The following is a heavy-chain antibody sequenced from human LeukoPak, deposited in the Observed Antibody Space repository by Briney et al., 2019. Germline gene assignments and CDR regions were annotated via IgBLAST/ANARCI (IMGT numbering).Heavy chain of an antibody. CDR3: ARVSVVRGVMGY. D-gene: IGHD3-10*01. CDR1: GFTFSSYD. J-gene: IGHJ4*02. CDR2: VRYDGSQK. Sequence: GGSLRLSCAASGFTFSSYDMYWVRQAPGKGLDWVAFVRYDGSQKYYADSVKGRFTLSRDNSKNTLYLQMNSLRAEDTAVYYCARVSVVRGVMGYWGQGTLVTVSS. V-gene: IGHV3-30*02.